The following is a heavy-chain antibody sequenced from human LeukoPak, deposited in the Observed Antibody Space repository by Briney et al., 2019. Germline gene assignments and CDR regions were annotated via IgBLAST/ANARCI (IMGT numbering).Heavy chain of an antibody. J-gene: IGHJ5*02. Sequence: PGGSLRLSCAASGFTFSGYSMSWVRQAPGKGLEWVSSISTTSSYIYYADSVKGRFTISRDNAKNSLWLRMDSLRAEDTAVYYCARGSLLWFGELPFDPWGQGTLVTVSS. D-gene: IGHD3-10*01. CDR1: GFTFSGYS. CDR3: ARGSLLWFGELPFDP. CDR2: ISTTSSYI. V-gene: IGHV3-21*01.